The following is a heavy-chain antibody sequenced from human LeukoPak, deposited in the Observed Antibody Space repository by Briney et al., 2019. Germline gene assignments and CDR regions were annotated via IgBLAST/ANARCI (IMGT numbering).Heavy chain of an antibody. CDR2: IYRGGST. D-gene: IGHD1-26*01. Sequence: GGSLRLSCAASGFTVSSNYMSWVRQAPGEGLEWVSFIYRGGSTYYADSVKGRFTISRDNSKNTLYLQRNSLRAEDTAVYYCATTGGGGSFRDWGQGTLVTVSS. V-gene: IGHV3-66*01. J-gene: IGHJ4*02. CDR1: GFTVSSNY. CDR3: ATTGGGGSFRD.